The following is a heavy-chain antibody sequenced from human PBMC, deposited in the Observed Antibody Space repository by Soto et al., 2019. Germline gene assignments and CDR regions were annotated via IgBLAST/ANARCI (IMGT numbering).Heavy chain of an antibody. J-gene: IGHJ4*02. V-gene: IGHV1-46*01. D-gene: IGHD5-18*01. CDR2: INASGGSV. CDR1: GYTFSSYG. Sequence: XSVKVSFNASGYTFSSYGFSLVRHTPGQGLEWMGGINASGGSVSYAQNFQGRVTMTRDTSTSTVYMELSSLRSQDTAVYYCARTGAGCSYGRPFDYWGQGTLVTVSS. CDR3: ARTGAGCSYGRPFDY.